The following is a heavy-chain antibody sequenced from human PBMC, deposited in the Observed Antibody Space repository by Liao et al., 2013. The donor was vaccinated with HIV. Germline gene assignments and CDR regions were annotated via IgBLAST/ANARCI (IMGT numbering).Heavy chain of an antibody. V-gene: IGHV4-39*07. CDR1: GGSISSTGYY. CDR3: ARVNQLKYNDVLTGKQPPSNYYYYYMDV. J-gene: IGHJ6*03. D-gene: IGHD3-9*01. CDR2: FDHSGST. Sequence: QLQLQESGPGLVKPSETLSLTCTVSGGSISSTGYYWGWIRQPPGKRLKWIGSFDHSGSTYYSPSLKSRATISVDMSKSQFSLKVNSVTAADAAVYYCARVNQLKYNDVLTGKQPPSNYYYYYMDVWGKGTPVTVSS.